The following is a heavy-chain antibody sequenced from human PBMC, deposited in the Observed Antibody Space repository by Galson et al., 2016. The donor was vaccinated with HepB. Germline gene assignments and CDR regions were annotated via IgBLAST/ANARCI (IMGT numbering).Heavy chain of an antibody. V-gene: IGHV5-51*01. CDR2: IYPRDSEI. D-gene: IGHD1-26*01. Sequence: QSGAEVKKPGDSLKISCKTSGYIFTNYWIAWVRQMPGKGLEWMGIIYPRDSEIRFNPSFEGLVTMSSDKSTAPAYLQLINLKASDTAIYYCARVSSGTYYLMDYWGQGTLATVSS. J-gene: IGHJ4*02. CDR1: GYIFTNYW. CDR3: ARVSSGTYYLMDY.